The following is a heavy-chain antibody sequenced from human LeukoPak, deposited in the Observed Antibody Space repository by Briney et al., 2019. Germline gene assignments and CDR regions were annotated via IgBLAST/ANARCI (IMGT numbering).Heavy chain of an antibody. CDR1: GYSFSNYW. CDR2: IYPGDSDT. CDR3: ARSGMTTVTSHFDY. J-gene: IGHJ4*02. D-gene: IGHD4-17*01. V-gene: IGHV5-51*01. Sequence: GESLKISCKGYGYSFSNYWIGWVRQMPGKGLEWMGIIYPGDSDTRYSPSFQGQVTISADKSISTAYLQWSSLKASDTAMYYCARSGMTTVTSHFDYWGQGTLVTASS.